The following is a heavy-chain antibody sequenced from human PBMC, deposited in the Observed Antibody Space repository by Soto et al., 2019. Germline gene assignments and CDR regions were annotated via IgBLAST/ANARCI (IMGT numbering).Heavy chain of an antibody. D-gene: IGHD6-6*01. Sequence: GGSLRLSCAASGFTFSSYAMSWVRQAPGKGLEWVSAISGSGGSTYYADSVKGRFTISRDNSKNTLYLQMNSRRAEDTAVYYCAKDRSSSYYFDYWGQGTLVTVSS. CDR1: GFTFSSYA. V-gene: IGHV3-23*01. CDR2: ISGSGGST. J-gene: IGHJ4*02. CDR3: AKDRSSSYYFDY.